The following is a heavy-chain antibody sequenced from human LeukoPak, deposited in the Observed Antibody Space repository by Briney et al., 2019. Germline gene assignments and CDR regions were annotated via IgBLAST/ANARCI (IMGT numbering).Heavy chain of an antibody. V-gene: IGHV1-8*01. CDR3: ARGRRSSGWYIDY. Sequence: ASVKVSCKASGYTFTSYDINWVRQATGQGLEWMGWMNPNSGNTGYAQKFQGRVTMTRSTSISTAYMELSSLRSEDTAVYYCARGRRSSGWYIDYWGQGALVTVSS. D-gene: IGHD6-19*01. CDR2: MNPNSGNT. CDR1: GYTFTSYD. J-gene: IGHJ4*02.